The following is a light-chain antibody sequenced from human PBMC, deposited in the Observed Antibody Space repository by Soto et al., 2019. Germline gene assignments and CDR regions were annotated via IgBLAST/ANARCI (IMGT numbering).Light chain of an antibody. CDR1: QTINSF. Sequence: DIQMTQSPSSLSASVGDRVAITCRASQTINSFLNWYQQKPGIAPNLLIYDASSLRTGVPSRFSGSRSGTDFTLTISSLQPEDFATYFCQQSYSAPLTFGGGTKVEIK. CDR3: QQSYSAPLT. J-gene: IGKJ4*01. V-gene: IGKV1-39*01. CDR2: DAS.